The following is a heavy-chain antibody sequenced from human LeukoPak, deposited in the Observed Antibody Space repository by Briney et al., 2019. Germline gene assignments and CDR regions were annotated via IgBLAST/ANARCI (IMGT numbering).Heavy chain of an antibody. Sequence: GGSPRLSCAASGFRFSTYWMSWVRQAPGKGLEWVANIKQDGREKYYVDSMKGRFTISRDNAKNSLYLQMNSLRAEDTALYYCARDYLGGYPDAFDIWGQGTMVIVS. J-gene: IGHJ3*02. CDR3: ARDYLGGYPDAFDI. V-gene: IGHV3-7*01. CDR1: GFRFSTYW. CDR2: IKQDGREK. D-gene: IGHD3-22*01.